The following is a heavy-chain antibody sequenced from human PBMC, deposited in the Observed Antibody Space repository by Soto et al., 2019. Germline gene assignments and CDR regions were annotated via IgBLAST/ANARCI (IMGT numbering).Heavy chain of an antibody. CDR2: INPGSGGT. CDR1: GYTISDRN. V-gene: IGHV1-2*02. CDR3: ARGVGSSWFDP. J-gene: IGHJ5*02. D-gene: IGHD6-25*01. Sequence: QVQLVQSGAEVKKPGAAVKVSCKASGYTISDRNMHWVRQAPGQGLEWMAWINPGSGGTDYAQKFQGRVTMTRDTSISTAYMELSSLTSDDTAVYYCARGVGSSWFDPWGQGTLVTVSS.